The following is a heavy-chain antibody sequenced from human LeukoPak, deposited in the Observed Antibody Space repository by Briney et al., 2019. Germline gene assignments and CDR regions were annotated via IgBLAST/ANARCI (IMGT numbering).Heavy chain of an antibody. CDR3: AKDLTRRIVATWADY. CDR2: ISGSGGST. J-gene: IGHJ4*02. CDR1: GFTFSSYA. V-gene: IGHV3-23*01. Sequence: GGSLRLSCAASGFTFSSYAMSWVRQAPGKGLEWVSAISGSGGSTYYADSVKGRFTISRDNSKNTLYLQMNSLRAEDTAVYYCAKDLTRRIVATWADYWGQGTLVTVSS. D-gene: IGHD5-12*01.